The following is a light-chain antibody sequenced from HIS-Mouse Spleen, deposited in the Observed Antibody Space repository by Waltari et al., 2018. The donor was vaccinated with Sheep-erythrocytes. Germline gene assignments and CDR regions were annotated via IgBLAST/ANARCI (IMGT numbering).Light chain of an antibody. CDR3: QQYNSYSPNWT. CDR2: KAS. CDR1: QSLSRW. V-gene: IGKV1-5*03. J-gene: IGKJ1*01. Sequence: DIQMTQSPSTLSASVGDRVTITFRAGQSLSRWLSWYQQKPGKAPKLLIHKASSLESGVPSRFSGSGSGTESTLTISSMQPDDFATYYCQQYNSYSPNWTFGQGTKVEIK.